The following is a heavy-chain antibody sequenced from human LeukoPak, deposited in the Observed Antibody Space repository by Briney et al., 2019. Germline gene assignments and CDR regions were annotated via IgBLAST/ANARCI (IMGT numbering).Heavy chain of an antibody. CDR2: IYYSGST. J-gene: IGHJ6*03. Sequence: ASETLSLTCTVSGGSISSYYWSWIRQPPGKGLEWIGYIYYSGSTYYNPSLKSRVTISVDTFKNQFSLKLSSVTAADTAVYYCARVRRIRGYYYMDVWGKGTTVTVSS. CDR1: GGSISSYY. CDR3: ARVRRIRGYYYMDV. V-gene: IGHV4-30-4*08.